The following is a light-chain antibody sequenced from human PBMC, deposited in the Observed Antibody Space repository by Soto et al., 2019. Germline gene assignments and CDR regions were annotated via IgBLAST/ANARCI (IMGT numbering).Light chain of an antibody. J-gene: IGLJ1*01. V-gene: IGLV1-40*01. CDR2: HNT. CDR1: SSNIGAGFD. CDR3: QSSDSNRSASGV. Sequence: QSVLTQPPSVSGAPGQRVTISCTGSSSNIGAGFDVHWYQQLPGTAPKLLIFHNTNRPSGVPDRFSASKSGNSASLAITGRQAEDEADYYCQSSDSNRSASGVFGTGTKLTVL.